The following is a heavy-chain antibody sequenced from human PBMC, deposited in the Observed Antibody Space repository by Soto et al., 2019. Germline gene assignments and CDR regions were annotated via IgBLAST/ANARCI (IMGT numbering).Heavy chain of an antibody. CDR1: GFTFSNYW. CDR3: AREIVTTGEYYFDS. CDR2: INDQGGSP. J-gene: IGHJ4*02. V-gene: IGHV3-74*01. Sequence: GGSLRLSCAASGFTFSNYWMHWVRQAPGKGLVWISRINDQGGSPTYADSVKGRFTISRDNVKNTLYLQMSSLRAEDTAVYYCAREIVTTGEYYFDSWGLGTLVTVSS. D-gene: IGHD1-1*01.